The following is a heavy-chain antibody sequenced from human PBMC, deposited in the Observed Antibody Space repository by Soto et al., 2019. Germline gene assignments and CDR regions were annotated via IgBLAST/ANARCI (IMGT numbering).Heavy chain of an antibody. J-gene: IGHJ4*02. D-gene: IGHD2-15*01. CDR3: ATGPHISVDHHNEYSFAS. V-gene: IGHV1-46*01. CDR2: INPSGGTT. Sequence: GASVKVSCKASGYTFTYNFMHWVRQAPGQGLEWMGIINPSGGTTRAAQKFQDRVTMTRDTSTSTVYMELSSLRSEDTAVYYCATGPHISVDHHNEYSFASWRQGTLGTVAS. CDR1: GYTFTYNF.